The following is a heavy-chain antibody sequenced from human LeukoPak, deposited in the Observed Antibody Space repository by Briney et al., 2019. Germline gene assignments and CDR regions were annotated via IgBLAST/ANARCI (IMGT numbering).Heavy chain of an antibody. J-gene: IGHJ4*02. D-gene: IGHD4-11*01. CDR1: GGSFSGYY. V-gene: IGHV4-34*01. CDR3: VSNPYSNYYFDY. CDR2: INHSGST. Sequence: PSETLSLTCAVYGGSFSGYYWSWIRQPPGKGLEWIGEINHSGSTNYNPSLKSRVTISVDTSKNQFSLKLSSVTAADTAVFYCVSNPYSNYYFDYWGQRTRVTVSS.